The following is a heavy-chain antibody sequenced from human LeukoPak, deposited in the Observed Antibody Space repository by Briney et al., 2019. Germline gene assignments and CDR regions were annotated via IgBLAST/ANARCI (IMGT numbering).Heavy chain of an antibody. CDR1: GGTFSSYA. D-gene: IGHD6-13*01. CDR2: INPNSGGT. Sequence: ASVKVSCKASGGTFSSYAISWVRQAPGQGLEWMGWINPNSGGTNYAQKFQGRVTMTRDTSISTAYMELSRLRSDDTAVYYCARDADGFGAAAGTIGYWGQGTLVTVSS. V-gene: IGHV1-2*02. CDR3: ARDADGFGAAAGTIGY. J-gene: IGHJ4*02.